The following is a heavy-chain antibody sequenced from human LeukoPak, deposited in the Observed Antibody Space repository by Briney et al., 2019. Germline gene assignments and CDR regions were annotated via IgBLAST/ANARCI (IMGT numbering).Heavy chain of an antibody. V-gene: IGHV3-53*01. D-gene: IGHD1-26*01. Sequence: PGGSLRLSCAASGFTVSSNYMSWVRQAPGKGLEWVSVIYSGGSTYYADSVKGRFTISRDNSKNTLYLQMNSLRAEDTAVYYCAKDLALNRIVGATTLWGQGTLVTVSS. CDR2: IYSGGST. CDR3: AKDLALNRIVGATTL. J-gene: IGHJ4*02. CDR1: GFTVSSNY.